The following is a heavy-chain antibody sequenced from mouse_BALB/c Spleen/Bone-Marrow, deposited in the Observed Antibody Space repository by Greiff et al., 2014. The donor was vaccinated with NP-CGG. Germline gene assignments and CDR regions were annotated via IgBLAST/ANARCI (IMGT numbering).Heavy chain of an antibody. CDR2: ISNLAYSI. CDR1: GFTFSDYG. CDR3: AREGGAMDY. V-gene: IGHV5-15*02. Sequence: EVQLVESGGGLVQPGGSRKLSCAAPGFTFSDYGMAWVRQAPGKGPEWVAFISNLAYSIYYADTVTGRFTISRENAKNTLYLEMSSLRSEDTAMYYCAREGGAMDYWGQGTSVTVSS. J-gene: IGHJ4*01.